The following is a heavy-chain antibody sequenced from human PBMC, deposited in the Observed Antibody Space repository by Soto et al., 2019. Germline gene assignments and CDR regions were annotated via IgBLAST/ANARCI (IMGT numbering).Heavy chain of an antibody. CDR2: ISGSGDST. CDR3: AEDLGGGFGELLA. Sequence: EVQLLESGGGLVQPGGSLRLSCAASGFTFSSYAMSWVRQAPGKGLEWVSGISGSGDSTSYADSVKGRFTISRDNSKNTLYLQMNSLRAEDTAVYYCAEDLGGGFGELLAWGQGTLVTVSS. D-gene: IGHD3-10*01. V-gene: IGHV3-23*01. J-gene: IGHJ5*02. CDR1: GFTFSSYA.